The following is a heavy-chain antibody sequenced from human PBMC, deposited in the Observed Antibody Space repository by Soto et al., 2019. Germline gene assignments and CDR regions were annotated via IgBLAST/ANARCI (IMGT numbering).Heavy chain of an antibody. J-gene: IGHJ3*02. CDR2: ISGSGGST. CDR3: AKVESVSHDAFDI. Sequence: EVQLLESGGGLVQPGGSLRLSCAASGFTFSSYAMSWVRQAPGKGLEWVSAISGSGGSTYYADSVKGRFTISRDNSKNTLYLQMNSLRAEYTAVYYCAKVESVSHDAFDIWGQGTMVTVSS. CDR1: GFTFSSYA. D-gene: IGHD2-8*01. V-gene: IGHV3-23*01.